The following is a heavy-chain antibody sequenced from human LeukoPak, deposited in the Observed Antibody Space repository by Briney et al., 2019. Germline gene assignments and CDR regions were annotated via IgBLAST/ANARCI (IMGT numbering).Heavy chain of an antibody. CDR2: ISGSGGST. Sequence: PGGSLRLSCAASGFTFSSYAMSWVRQAPGKGLEWVSAISGSGGSTYYADSVKGRFTISRDNSKNTLYLQMNSLRAEDTVVYYCAKSMVVVVVAATQAAFDIWGQGTMVTVSS. CDR1: GFTFSSYA. CDR3: AKSMVVVVVAATQAAFDI. J-gene: IGHJ3*02. D-gene: IGHD2-15*01. V-gene: IGHV3-23*01.